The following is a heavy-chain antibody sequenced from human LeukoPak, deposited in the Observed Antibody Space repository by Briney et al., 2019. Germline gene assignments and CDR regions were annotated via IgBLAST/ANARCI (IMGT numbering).Heavy chain of an antibody. CDR1: GFTFSNAW. CDR2: IKSKTDGGTT. V-gene: IGHV3-15*01. CDR3: TTAPGYSSSWYYVY. Sequence: GGSLRLSCAASGFTFSNAWMSWVRQAPGKGLEWIGRIKSKTDGGTTDYAAPVKGRFTISRDDSKNTLYLQMNSLKTEDTAVYYCTTAPGYSSSWYYVYWGQGTLSPSPQ. J-gene: IGHJ4*02. D-gene: IGHD6-13*01.